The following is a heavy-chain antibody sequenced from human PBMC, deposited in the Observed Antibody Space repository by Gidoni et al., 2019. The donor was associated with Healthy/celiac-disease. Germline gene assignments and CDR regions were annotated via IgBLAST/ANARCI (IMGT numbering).Heavy chain of an antibody. V-gene: IGHV1-69*01. D-gene: IGHD6-19*01. Sequence: QVQLVQPGAEVMKPGSWVMASCKASGSTFSSYAISWVRQAPGKGLEWTGGIIPILGTANYAQKFQGRFTMTAYESTSTAYMEMGSLRSKDTAVYYCARVQRRSGLHDYWGQGTLVTVSS. J-gene: IGHJ4*02. CDR1: GSTFSSYA. CDR3: ARVQRRSGLHDY. CDR2: IIPILGTA.